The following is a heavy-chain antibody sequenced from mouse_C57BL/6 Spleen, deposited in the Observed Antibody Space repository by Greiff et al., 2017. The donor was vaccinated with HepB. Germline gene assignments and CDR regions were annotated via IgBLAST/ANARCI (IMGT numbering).Heavy chain of an antibody. CDR3: ARGVYDGAMDY. J-gene: IGHJ4*01. CDR2: IHPNSGST. V-gene: IGHV1-64*01. CDR1: GYTFTSYW. D-gene: IGHD2-12*01. Sequence: QVHVKQPGAELVKPGASVKLSCKASGYTFTSYWMHWVKQRPGQGLEWIGMIHPNSGSTNYNEKFKSKATLTVDKSSSTAYMQLSSLTSEDSAVYYCARGVYDGAMDYWGQGTSVTVSS.